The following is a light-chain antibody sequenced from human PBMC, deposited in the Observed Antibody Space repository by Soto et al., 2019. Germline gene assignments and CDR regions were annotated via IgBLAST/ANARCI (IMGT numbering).Light chain of an antibody. Sequence: IVMTQSPCSLSLSPGGRATLTCRASQSISSSFLSWYQQKPGHAPRLLIYGASSRATAIPDRFSGSGSGTDFTLTISRLEPEDSAVYYCQQYYDSPGTFGQGTKVEIK. CDR1: QSISSSF. CDR2: GAS. J-gene: IGKJ1*01. CDR3: QQYYDSPGT. V-gene: IGKV3-20*01.